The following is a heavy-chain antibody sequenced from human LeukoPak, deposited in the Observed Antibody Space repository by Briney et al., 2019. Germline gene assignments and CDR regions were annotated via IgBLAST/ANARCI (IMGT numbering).Heavy chain of an antibody. CDR3: ARYSYGYDY. D-gene: IGHD5-18*01. Sequence: SETLSLTCAVSGGSISSGGYSWSWIRQPPGKGLEWIGYIYHSGSTYYNPSLKSRVTISVDTSKNQFSLKLSSVTAADTAVYYCARYSYGYDYWGQGTLVTVSS. CDR2: IYHSGST. CDR1: GGSISSGGYS. J-gene: IGHJ4*02. V-gene: IGHV4-30-2*01.